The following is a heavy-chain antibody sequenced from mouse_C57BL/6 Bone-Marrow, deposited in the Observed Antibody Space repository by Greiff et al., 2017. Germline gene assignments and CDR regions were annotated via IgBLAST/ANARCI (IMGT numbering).Heavy chain of an antibody. V-gene: IGHV3-6*01. CDR3: ARDRLLRFYYFDY. D-gene: IGHD1-1*01. Sequence: ESGPGLVKPSQSLSLTCSVTGYSITSGYYWNWIRQFPGNKLEWMGYISYDGSNNYNPSLKNRISITRDTSKNQFFLKLNSVTTEDTATYYCARDRLLRFYYFDYWGQGTTLTVSS. CDR2: ISYDGSN. J-gene: IGHJ2*01. CDR1: GYSITSGYY.